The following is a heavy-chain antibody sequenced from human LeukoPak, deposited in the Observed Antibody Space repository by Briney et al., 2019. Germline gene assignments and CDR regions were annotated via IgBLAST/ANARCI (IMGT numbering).Heavy chain of an antibody. Sequence: PSETLSLTCTVSGGSISSGSYYWSWIRQPAGKGLEWIGRIFTRGSTNYNPSLKSRVTISVDTSKNQFSLKLSSVTAADTAVYYCARVRPWFGELHTSYYMDVWGKGTTVTISS. J-gene: IGHJ6*03. CDR2: IFTRGST. CDR3: ARVRPWFGELHTSYYMDV. D-gene: IGHD3-10*01. V-gene: IGHV4-61*02. CDR1: GGSISSGSYY.